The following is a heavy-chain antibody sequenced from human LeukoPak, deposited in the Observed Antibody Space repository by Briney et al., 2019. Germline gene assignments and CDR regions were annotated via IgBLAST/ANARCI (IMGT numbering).Heavy chain of an antibody. CDR3: ARVFRDYYFDY. D-gene: IGHD3-9*01. CDR2: ITMSSSFI. CDR1: GFSFSNYN. Sequence: GGSLRLSCAASGFSFSNYNMNWVRQAPGKGLEWVSSITMSSSFIYYADSVKGRFTISRDNAKNSVFLQVNSLRAEDTAVYYCARVFRDYYFDYWGQGALVTVSS. V-gene: IGHV3-21*01. J-gene: IGHJ4*02.